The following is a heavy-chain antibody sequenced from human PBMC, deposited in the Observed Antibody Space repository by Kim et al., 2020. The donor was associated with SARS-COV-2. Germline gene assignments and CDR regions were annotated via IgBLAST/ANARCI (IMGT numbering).Heavy chain of an antibody. Sequence: YATSVKARFTISRDNAKNSLYLQMNSLRAEDTAVYYCARTRDSGWSYFDYWGQGTLVTVSS. CDR3: ARTRDSGWSYFDY. V-gene: IGHV3-21*04. J-gene: IGHJ4*02. D-gene: IGHD6-19*01.